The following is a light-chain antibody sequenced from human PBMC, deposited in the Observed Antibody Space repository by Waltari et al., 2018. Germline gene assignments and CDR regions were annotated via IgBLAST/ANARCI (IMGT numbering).Light chain of an antibody. CDR2: ITD. Sequence: QSVLTQPPSASGTPGQRVSISCSGSRSNIGSNPVNWYQQLPGPAPKLLIFITDQRPSGVPDRFSGSKSGTSASLAISGLQSEDEAEYHCAVWDDSLNGPLFGGGTKLTVL. V-gene: IGLV1-44*01. J-gene: IGLJ2*01. CDR3: AVWDDSLNGPL. CDR1: RSNIGSNP.